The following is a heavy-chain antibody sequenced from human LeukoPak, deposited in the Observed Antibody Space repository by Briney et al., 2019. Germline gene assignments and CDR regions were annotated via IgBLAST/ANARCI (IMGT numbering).Heavy chain of an antibody. J-gene: IGHJ4*02. V-gene: IGHV3-33*08. Sequence: GGSLRLSCAASGFTFSSCAMSWVRQAPGKGLEWVAVIWYDGSNKYYADSVKGRFTVSRDSSKNTLYLQMNSLGAEDTAVYYCATAVASSSGWYADYWGQGTLVTVSS. CDR1: GFTFSSCA. CDR3: ATAVASSSGWYADY. D-gene: IGHD6-19*01. CDR2: IWYDGSNK.